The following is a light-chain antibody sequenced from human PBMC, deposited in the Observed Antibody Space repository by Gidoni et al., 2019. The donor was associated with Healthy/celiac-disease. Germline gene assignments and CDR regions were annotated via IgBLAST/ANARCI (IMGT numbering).Light chain of an antibody. CDR3: QQYNSYSPRT. CDR2: SAS. J-gene: IGKJ1*01. CDR1: QSIRSW. V-gene: IGKV1-5*01. Sequence: DIQMTQSPSTLSASVGDRVPITCRASQSIRSWLDWYQQKPGKAPKLLIYSASSLESGGPSRFSGSGSGTEFTLTISSLQPDYFATYYCQQYNSYSPRTFGQXTKVEIK.